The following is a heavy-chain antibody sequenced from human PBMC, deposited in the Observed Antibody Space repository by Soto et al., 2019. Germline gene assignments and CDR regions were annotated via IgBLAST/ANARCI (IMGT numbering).Heavy chain of an antibody. CDR1: GFSLSTSGVG. Sequence: QITLKESGPTLVKPTQTLTLTCTFSGFSLSTSGVGVGWIRQPPGKALEWLALIYWDDDKRYSPSLKSRLTIPKDTSKNQVVLTMTNMDPVDTATYYCAHMDTAMAYFDYWGQGTLVTVSS. CDR3: AHMDTAMAYFDY. CDR2: IYWDDDK. D-gene: IGHD5-18*01. V-gene: IGHV2-5*02. J-gene: IGHJ4*02.